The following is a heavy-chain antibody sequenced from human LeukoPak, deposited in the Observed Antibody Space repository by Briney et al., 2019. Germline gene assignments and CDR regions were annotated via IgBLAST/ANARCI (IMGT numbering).Heavy chain of an antibody. CDR1: GYTFTGYY. J-gene: IGHJ4*02. Sequence: ASVKVSCKASGYTFTGYYMHWVRQAPGQGLEWMGWINPNSGGTNYAQKFQGRVTMTRDTSISTAYMEMSRLRSDDTAVYYCARLTTTVTSFDYWGQGTLVTVSS. D-gene: IGHD4-17*01. V-gene: IGHV1-2*02. CDR2: INPNSGGT. CDR3: ARLTTTVTSFDY.